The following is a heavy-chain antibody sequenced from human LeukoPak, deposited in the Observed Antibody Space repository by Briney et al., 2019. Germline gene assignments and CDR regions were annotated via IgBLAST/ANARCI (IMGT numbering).Heavy chain of an antibody. Sequence: GASVKVSCKASGDTFTTYDINWVRQATGQGLEWMGWINPNSGNTGYAQKFQGRVTMTRNTSISTAYMELSSLRSEDTAVYYCAREEGGGFSYGMDVWGQGTTVTVSS. CDR2: INPNSGNT. CDR3: AREEGGGFSYGMDV. D-gene: IGHD2-15*01. V-gene: IGHV1-8*01. J-gene: IGHJ6*02. CDR1: GDTFTTYD.